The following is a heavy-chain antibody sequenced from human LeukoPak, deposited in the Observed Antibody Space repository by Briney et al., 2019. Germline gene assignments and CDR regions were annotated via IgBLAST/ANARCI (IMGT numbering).Heavy chain of an antibody. CDR3: ATTGSGSYYDY. CDR2: ISSSGTTI. CDR1: GFTFSSYE. V-gene: IGHV3-48*03. Sequence: PGGSLRLSCAASGFTFSSYEMNWVRQAPGKGLEWVSYISSSGTTIYYADSVKGRFTISRDNSKNTLYLQMNSLRAEDMAVYYCATTGSGSYYDYWGQGTLVTVSS. J-gene: IGHJ4*02. D-gene: IGHD1-26*01.